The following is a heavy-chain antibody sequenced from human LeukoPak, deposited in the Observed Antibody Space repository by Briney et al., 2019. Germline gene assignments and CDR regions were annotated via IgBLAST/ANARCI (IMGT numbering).Heavy chain of an antibody. J-gene: IGHJ4*02. CDR3: AKDHIYVDGHNRFDY. CDR2: ISTGGGST. D-gene: IGHD5-24*01. Sequence: SGGSLRLSCAASGFTFRSYVMNWVRQAPGKGLQWVSAISTGGGSTYYADSVKGRFTISRDNSKNTLFLQMDSLRAEDTAVYYCAKDHIYVDGHNRFDYWGQGTLVTVSA. CDR1: GFTFRSYV. V-gene: IGHV3-23*01.